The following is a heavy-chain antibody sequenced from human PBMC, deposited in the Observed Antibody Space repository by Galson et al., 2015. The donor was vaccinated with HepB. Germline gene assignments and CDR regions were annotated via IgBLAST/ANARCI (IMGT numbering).Heavy chain of an antibody. CDR1: GGTFSSYA. CDR3: ARPTYGRALDAFDI. V-gene: IGHV1-69*04. D-gene: IGHD1-26*01. Sequence: SVKVSCKASGGTFSSYAISWVRQAPGQGLEWMGRIIPILGIANYAQKFQGRVTITADKSISTAYLQWSSLKASDTAMYYCARPTYGRALDAFDIWGQGTMVTVSS. J-gene: IGHJ3*02. CDR2: IIPILGIA.